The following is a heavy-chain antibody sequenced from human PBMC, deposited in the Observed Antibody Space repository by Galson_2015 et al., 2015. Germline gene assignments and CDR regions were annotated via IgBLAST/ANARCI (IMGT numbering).Heavy chain of an antibody. D-gene: IGHD6-6*01. CDR1: GGSISSYY. J-gene: IGHJ4*02. CDR3: ARDSSSSNYFDY. Sequence: ETLSLTCTVSGGSISSYYWSWIRPPPGKGLEWIGYIYYSGSTNYNPSLKSRVTISVDTSKNQFSLKLSSVTAADTAVYYCARDSSSSNYFDYWGQGTLVTVSS. CDR2: IYYSGST. V-gene: IGHV4-59*01.